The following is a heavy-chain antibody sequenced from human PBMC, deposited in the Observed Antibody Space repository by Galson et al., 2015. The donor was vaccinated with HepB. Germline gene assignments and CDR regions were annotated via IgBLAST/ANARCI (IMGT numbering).Heavy chain of an antibody. CDR1: GYTFTNYD. Sequence: SVKVSCKASGYTFTNYDINWVRQASGQGLEWIGWVSPDSGKTGYAQKFQGRVMMTRDTSINTAYMEVGRLRSEDTAVYYCARGGWLDSNGFYRGDGLDPWGQGTLVTVSS. V-gene: IGHV1-8*01. J-gene: IGHJ5*02. CDR3: ARGGWLDSNGFYRGDGLDP. CDR2: VSPDSGKT. D-gene: IGHD5-18*01.